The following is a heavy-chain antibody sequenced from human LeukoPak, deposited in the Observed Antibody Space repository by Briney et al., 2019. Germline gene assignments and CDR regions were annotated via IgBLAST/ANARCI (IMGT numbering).Heavy chain of an antibody. D-gene: IGHD6-13*01. CDR1: GYSISSGYY. CDR3: ARADYSSTWSHGYYYMDV. Sequence: SETLSLTCTVSGYSISSGYYWGWIRQPPGKGLEWIGSIYHSGSTYYNPSLKSRVTISVDTSKNQFSLKLSSVTAADTAVYYCARADYSSTWSHGYYYMDVWGKGTTVTVSS. J-gene: IGHJ6*03. V-gene: IGHV4-38-2*02. CDR2: IYHSGST.